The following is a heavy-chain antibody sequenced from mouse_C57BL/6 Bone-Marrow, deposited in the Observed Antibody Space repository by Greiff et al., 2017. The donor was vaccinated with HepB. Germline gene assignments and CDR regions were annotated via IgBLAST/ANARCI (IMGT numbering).Heavy chain of an antibody. J-gene: IGHJ1*03. Sequence: EVKLEESGGGLVQPGESLKLSCESNEYEFPSHDMSWVRKTPEKRLELVAAINSDGGSTYYPDTMERRFIISRDNTKKTLYLQMSSLRSEDTALYYCARRGVTVVALDWYVDVWGTGTTVAVSS. CDR1: EYEFPSHD. V-gene: IGHV5-2*03. CDR3: ARRGVTVVALDWYVDV. CDR2: INSDGGST. D-gene: IGHD1-1*01.